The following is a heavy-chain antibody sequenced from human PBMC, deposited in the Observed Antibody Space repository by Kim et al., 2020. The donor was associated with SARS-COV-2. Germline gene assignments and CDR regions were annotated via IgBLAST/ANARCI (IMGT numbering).Heavy chain of an antibody. CDR2: INHSGST. CDR1: GGSFSGYY. CDR3: ARAGYYYGTDV. Sequence: SETLSLTCAVYGGSFSGYYWSWIRQPPGKGLEWIGEINHSGSTNYNPSLKSRVTISVDTSKNQFSLKLSSVTAADTAVYYCARAGYYYGTDVLCQGTTV. D-gene: IGHD3-10*01. V-gene: IGHV4-34*01. J-gene: IGHJ6*02.